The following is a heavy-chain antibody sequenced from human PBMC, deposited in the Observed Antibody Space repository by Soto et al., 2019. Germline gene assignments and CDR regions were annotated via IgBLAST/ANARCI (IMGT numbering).Heavy chain of an antibody. Sequence: QVQLVQSGAEVKKPGSSVKVSCKASGGTFSSYTISWVRQAPGQGLEWMGRIIPILGIANYAQKFQGRVTITADKSTSTAYMERSSLRSEDTAVYYCAIPGGGGAFDIWGQGTMVTVSS. CDR2: IIPILGIA. CDR3: AIPGGGGAFDI. CDR1: GGTFSSYT. D-gene: IGHD3-16*01. V-gene: IGHV1-69*02. J-gene: IGHJ3*02.